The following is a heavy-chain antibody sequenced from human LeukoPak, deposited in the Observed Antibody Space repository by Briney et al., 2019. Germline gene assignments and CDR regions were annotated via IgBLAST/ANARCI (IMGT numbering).Heavy chain of an antibody. V-gene: IGHV4-38-2*02. Sequence: SETLSLTRTVSGYSISSGYYWGWIRQPPGKGLEWIGSIYHSGSTYYNPSLKSRVTISVDTSKNQFSLKLSSVTAADTAVYYCARPVYCSSTSCYVGAFDIWGQGTMVTVSS. CDR3: ARPVYCSSTSCYVGAFDI. CDR1: GYSISSGYY. J-gene: IGHJ3*02. D-gene: IGHD2-2*01. CDR2: IYHSGST.